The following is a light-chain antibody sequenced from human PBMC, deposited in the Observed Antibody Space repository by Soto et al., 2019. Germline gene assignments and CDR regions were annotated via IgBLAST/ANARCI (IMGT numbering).Light chain of an antibody. Sequence: QPVLTQSSSASASLGSSVKLTCTLSSGHSSSIIAWHQQKPGKAPRYLMKLEGSGSYNKGSGVPDRFSGSSSGADRYLTISLLQSEDEADYYCETWGSNTRVFGGGTKLTVL. CDR3: ETWGSNTRV. V-gene: IGLV4-60*03. CDR1: SGHSSSI. CDR2: LEGSGSY. J-gene: IGLJ3*02.